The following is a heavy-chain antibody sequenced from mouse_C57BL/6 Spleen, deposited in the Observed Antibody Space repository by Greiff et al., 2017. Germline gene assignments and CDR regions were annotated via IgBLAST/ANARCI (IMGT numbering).Heavy chain of an antibody. CDR2: ISSGSSTI. CDR3: ARNYYGSGTWFAY. V-gene: IGHV5-17*01. D-gene: IGHD1-1*01. CDR1: GFTFSDYG. J-gene: IGHJ3*01. Sequence: EVKLMESGGGLVKPGGSLKLPCAASGFTFSDYGMHWVRQAPEKGLEWVAYISSGSSTIYYADTVKGRFTISRDNAKHTLFLQMTSLRSEDTAMYYCARNYYGSGTWFAYWGQGTLVTVSA.